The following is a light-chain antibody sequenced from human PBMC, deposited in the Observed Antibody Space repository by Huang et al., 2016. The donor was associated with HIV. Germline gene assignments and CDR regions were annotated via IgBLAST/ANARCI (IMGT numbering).Light chain of an antibody. CDR3: QQYYTSPT. J-gene: IGKJ1*01. CDR2: STS. V-gene: IGKV1-NL1*01. Sequence: DIQMTQSPSSLSAFVGDTVTITCRASQGISNSVAWYQQKPGKAPKLLLYSTSSWESGVPARLRGGGSGTDYTLTINSLQPDDFATYYCQQYYTSPTFGQGSKVEIK. CDR1: QGISNS.